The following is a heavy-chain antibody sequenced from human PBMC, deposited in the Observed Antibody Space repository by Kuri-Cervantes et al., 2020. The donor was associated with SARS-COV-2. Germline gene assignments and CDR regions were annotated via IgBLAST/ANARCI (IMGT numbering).Heavy chain of an antibody. CDR1: GGTFSSYA. Sequence: SVKVSCKASGGTFSSYAVSWVRQAPGQGLEWMGGIIPILGTPNYAQKFQGRVTITADESTSTAFMELSSLRSEDTAVYYCARPLRFLEWLLSVCGPKEDYYMDVWGKGTTVTVSS. CDR2: IIPILGTP. D-gene: IGHD3-3*01. CDR3: ARPLRFLEWLLSVCGPKEDYYMDV. V-gene: IGHV1-69*13. J-gene: IGHJ6*03.